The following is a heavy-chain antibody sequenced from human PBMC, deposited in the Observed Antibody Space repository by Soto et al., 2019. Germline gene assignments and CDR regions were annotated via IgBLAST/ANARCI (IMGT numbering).Heavy chain of an antibody. V-gene: IGHV3-30-3*01. J-gene: IGHJ4*02. CDR1: GFTFSSYA. Sequence: GGSLRLSCAASGFTFSSYAMHWVRQAPGKGLEWVAVISYDGSNKYYADSVKGRFTISRDNSKNTLYLQMNSLRAEDTAVYYCARPRYYYDSSGYRTRYYFDYWGQGTLVTVSS. D-gene: IGHD3-22*01. CDR2: ISYDGSNK. CDR3: ARPRYYYDSSGYRTRYYFDY.